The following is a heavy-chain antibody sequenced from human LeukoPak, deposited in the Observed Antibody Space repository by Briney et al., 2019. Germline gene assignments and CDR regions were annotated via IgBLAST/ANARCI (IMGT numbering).Heavy chain of an antibody. Sequence: GGSLRLSCAASGFTFDDYGMSWVRQAPGKGLEWVSGINWNGGSTGYADSVKGRYTISRDNAKNSLYLQMNSLRAEDTALYHCARGIGATDLTLYFDYWGQGTLVTVSS. CDR2: INWNGGST. CDR3: ARGIGATDLTLYFDY. J-gene: IGHJ4*02. CDR1: GFTFDDYG. V-gene: IGHV3-20*01. D-gene: IGHD1-26*01.